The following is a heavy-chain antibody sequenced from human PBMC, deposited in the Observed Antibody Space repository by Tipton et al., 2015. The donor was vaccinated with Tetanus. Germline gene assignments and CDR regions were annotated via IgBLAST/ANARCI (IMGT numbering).Heavy chain of an antibody. CDR1: GFTFSSYS. CDR2: ISSSSSYI. D-gene: IGHD2-2*02. Sequence: SLRLSCAASGFTFSSYSMNWVRQAPGKGLEWVSSISSSSSYIYYADSVKGRFTISRDNAKNSLYLQMNSLRAEDTAVYYCARLRAQATAIPVRDYYCYYMDVWGKGTTVTVSS. J-gene: IGHJ6*03. CDR3: ARLRAQATAIPVRDYYCYYMDV. V-gene: IGHV3-21*01.